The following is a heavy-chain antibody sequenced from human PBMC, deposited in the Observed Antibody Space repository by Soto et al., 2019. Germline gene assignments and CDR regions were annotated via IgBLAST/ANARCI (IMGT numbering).Heavy chain of an antibody. J-gene: IGHJ6*03. V-gene: IGHV4-34*01. D-gene: IGHD2-2*01. Sequence: SETLSLTCAVYGGSFSGYYWSWIRQPPGKGLEWIGEINHSGSTNYNPSLKSRVTTSVDTSKNPFSLKLSCVAAADTAVYYCARGRIVVPAAIVDYYYYMDVWGKGTTVTVAS. CDR1: GGSFSGYY. CDR3: ARGRIVVPAAIVDYYYYMDV. CDR2: INHSGST.